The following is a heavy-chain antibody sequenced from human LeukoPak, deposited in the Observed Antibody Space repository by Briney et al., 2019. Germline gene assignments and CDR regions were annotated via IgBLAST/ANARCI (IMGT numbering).Heavy chain of an antibody. CDR3: ARRGGKNYGDYVVYDKYMDV. D-gene: IGHD4-17*01. V-gene: IGHV1-2*02. J-gene: IGHJ6*03. CDR2: INPNSGGT. CDR1: GYTFTGYY. Sequence: SVKVSCKASGYTFTGYYMHWVRQAPGQGLEWMGWINPNSGGTNYAQKFQGRVTMTRDTSISTAYMELSRLRSDDTAVYYCARRGGKNYGDYVVYDKYMDVWGTGTTVTASS.